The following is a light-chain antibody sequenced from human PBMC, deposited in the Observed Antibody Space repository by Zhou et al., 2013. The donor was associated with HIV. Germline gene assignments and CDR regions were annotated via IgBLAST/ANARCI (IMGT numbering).Light chain of an antibody. CDR2: KAF. J-gene: IGKJ4*01. Sequence: DIQMTQSPSTLSASVGDSVTITCRASQSISSWLAWYQQKPGKAPKLLIYKAFSLESGVPSRFSGSGSGTDFTFTINSLQPEDIGTYYCQQYETQPLTFGRRDQG. V-gene: IGKV1-5*03. CDR3: QQYETQPLT. CDR1: QSISSW.